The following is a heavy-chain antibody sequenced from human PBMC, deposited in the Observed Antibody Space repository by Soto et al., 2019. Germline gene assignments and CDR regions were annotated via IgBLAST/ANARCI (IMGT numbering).Heavy chain of an antibody. CDR3: ARHFPRGAILTYYSCCMDV. D-gene: IGHD3-9*01. V-gene: IGHV5-51*01. CDR2: IYPGDSDT. Sequence: PQESLKNPCKGSRYSLTRYWIGWVRQMPGKGLEWMGIIYPGDSDTRYSPSFQGQVTISADKSISTAYLQWSSLKASDTAMYYCARHFPRGAILTYYSCCMDVWGQGTMVTVS. J-gene: IGHJ6*02. CDR1: RYSLTRYW.